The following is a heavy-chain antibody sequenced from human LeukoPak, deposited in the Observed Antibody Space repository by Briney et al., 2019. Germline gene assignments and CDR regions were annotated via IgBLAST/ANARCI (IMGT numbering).Heavy chain of an antibody. CDR1: GGSFSGYY. V-gene: IGHV4-34*01. D-gene: IGHD2-15*01. Sequence: SETLSLTCAAYGGSFSGYYWSWIRQPPGKGLEWIGEINHSGSTNYNPSLKSRVTISVDTSKNQFSLRLSSVTAADTAVYYCARVAATLFPPYYYYGMDVWGQGTTVTVSS. J-gene: IGHJ6*02. CDR2: INHSGST. CDR3: ARVAATLFPPYYYYGMDV.